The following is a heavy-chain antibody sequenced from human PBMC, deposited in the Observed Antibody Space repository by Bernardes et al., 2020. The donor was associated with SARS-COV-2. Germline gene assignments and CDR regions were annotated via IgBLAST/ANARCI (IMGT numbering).Heavy chain of an antibody. J-gene: IGHJ6*04. Sequence: GSLRLSCAASGFTFSDYYMNWIRQAPGKGLEWVSYISNTGSTIYYADSVKGRFTISRDNAKNSLYLQMNSLRAEDTAVYYCARDPLPSITIFGVVRYGMDVGGKGTTATASS. V-gene: IGHV3-11*01. CDR2: ISNTGSTI. D-gene: IGHD3-3*01. CDR3: ARDPLPSITIFGVVRYGMDV. CDR1: GFTFSDYY.